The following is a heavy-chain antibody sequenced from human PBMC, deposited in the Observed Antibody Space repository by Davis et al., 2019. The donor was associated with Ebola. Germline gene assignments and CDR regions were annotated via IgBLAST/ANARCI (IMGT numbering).Heavy chain of an antibody. D-gene: IGHD3-22*01. CDR1: GVSISRHY. J-gene: IGHJ4*02. CDR2: IYDGGRT. Sequence: PSETLSLTCTVSGVSISRHYWSWIRQPPGKGLEWIGIIYDGGRTNYNPSLKSRVTIPADTSKNQFSLKLRSVTAADTAVYYCVRFGYGAYWGQGTLVTVSS. V-gene: IGHV4-59*11. CDR3: VRFGYGAY.